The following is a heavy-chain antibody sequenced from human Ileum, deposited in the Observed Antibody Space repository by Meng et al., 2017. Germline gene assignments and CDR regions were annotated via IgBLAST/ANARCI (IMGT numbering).Heavy chain of an antibody. CDR1: GFTFSSNA. Sequence: GGSLRLSCAASGFTFSSNAMSWVRQPPGKGLEWVSGILDSGDTYYADSVKGRFTMSRDNSKNTVYLQMNSLRAEDTAVYYWAKDLHYFSAMDVWGQGTTVTVSS. CDR2: ILDSGDT. J-gene: IGHJ6*02. V-gene: IGHV3-23*01. D-gene: IGHD3-16*01. CDR3: AKDLHYFSAMDV.